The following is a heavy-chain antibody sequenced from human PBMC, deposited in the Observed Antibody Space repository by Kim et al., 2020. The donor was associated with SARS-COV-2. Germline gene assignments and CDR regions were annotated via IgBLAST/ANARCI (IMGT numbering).Heavy chain of an antibody. D-gene: IGHD3-10*01. J-gene: IGHJ3*02. Sequence: RFYVDSVKGLFTSSRDNAKSSLYLQMNSLRAEDTAVYYCVTKLFSEFGIWGQGTMVTVSS. CDR3: VTKLFSEFGI. CDR2: R. V-gene: IGHV3-7*01.